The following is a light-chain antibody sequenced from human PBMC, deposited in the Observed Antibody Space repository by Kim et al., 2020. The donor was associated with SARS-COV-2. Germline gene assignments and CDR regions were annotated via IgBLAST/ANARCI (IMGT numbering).Light chain of an antibody. J-gene: IGLJ3*02. Sequence: QSVLTQPPSASGTPGQRVTISCSGSSSNIGSNSVNWYHQLPGTAPKLLIHSNNQRPSGVPHRFSGSKSGTSASLAISGLQSEDEADYYCAAWDDSLNGGVFGGGTQLTVL. V-gene: IGLV1-44*01. CDR2: SNN. CDR3: AAWDDSLNGGV. CDR1: SSNIGSNS.